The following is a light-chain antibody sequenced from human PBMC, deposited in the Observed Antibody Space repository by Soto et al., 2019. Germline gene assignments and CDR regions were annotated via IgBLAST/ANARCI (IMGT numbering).Light chain of an antibody. Sequence: DIVLTQSPATLSLSPGERATLSCRASQSVSSYLAWYQQKPGQAPRLLIYGASTRATGIPARFSGSGSGTEFTLTISSLQSEDFAVYYCQQYNNWPRTFGQGTKV. J-gene: IGKJ1*01. CDR1: QSVSSY. CDR3: QQYNNWPRT. CDR2: GAS. V-gene: IGKV3-15*01.